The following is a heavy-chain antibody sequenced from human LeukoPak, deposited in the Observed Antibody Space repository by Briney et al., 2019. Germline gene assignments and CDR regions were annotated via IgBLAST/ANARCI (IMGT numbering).Heavy chain of an antibody. CDR1: GFTISGYG. V-gene: IGHV3-30*02. D-gene: IGHD3-10*01. J-gene: IGHJ4*02. Sequence: PGGSLRLSCAASGFTISGYGMHWVRQAPGKGLEWVAFIRYDGSNKYYTDSVKGRFTISRDTSNNTLSLQMNSLRAEDTAVYYCARNYYDSGSYPDYWGQGNLVTVSS. CDR3: ARNYYDSGSYPDY. CDR2: IRYDGSNK.